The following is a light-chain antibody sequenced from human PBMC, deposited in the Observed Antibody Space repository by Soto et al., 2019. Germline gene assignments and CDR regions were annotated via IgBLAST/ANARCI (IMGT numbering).Light chain of an antibody. V-gene: IGKV1-27*01. Sequence: DNEMTQSPSSLSASVGDRVTITCRASHDISNYLAWYQQKPGKVPKLLIHAASTLQSGVPSRFSGSGSGTDFTLTISSLQPEDVATYYCQKYDSDPPLTFGQGTKVEVK. CDR2: AAS. CDR3: QKYDSDPPLT. J-gene: IGKJ1*01. CDR1: HDISNY.